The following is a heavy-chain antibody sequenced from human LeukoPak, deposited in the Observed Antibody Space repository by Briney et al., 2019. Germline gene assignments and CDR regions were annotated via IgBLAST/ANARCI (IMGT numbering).Heavy chain of an antibody. J-gene: IGHJ5*02. CDR1: GGSISSYY. CDR2: IYYSGSG. CDR3: ARTTSDFCSGSYTLRFDP. Sequence: AETLSLTCTVAGGSISSYYWSWIRQPPGEGLGWIGYIYYSGSGNYTPSLKSRVTIPVDTSKNQFCRKLSSATCEATAVSYFARTTSDFCSGSYTLRFDPCGQGPLVPVSS. V-gene: IGHV4-59*08. D-gene: IGHD3-3*01.